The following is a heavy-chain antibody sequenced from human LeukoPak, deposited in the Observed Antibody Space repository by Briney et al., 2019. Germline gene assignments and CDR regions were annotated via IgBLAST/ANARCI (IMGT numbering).Heavy chain of an antibody. CDR3: ARGVLLWFGDYYYYYMDV. D-gene: IGHD3-10*01. V-gene: IGHV1-69*05. CDR1: GGTFSSYA. Sequence: SVKVSCKASGGTFSSYAISWVRQAPGQGLEWMGGIIPIFGTANYAQKFQGRVTITTDESTSTAYMELSSLRSEDTAVYYCARGVLLWFGDYYYYYMDVWGRGTTVTVSS. CDR2: IIPIFGTA. J-gene: IGHJ6*03.